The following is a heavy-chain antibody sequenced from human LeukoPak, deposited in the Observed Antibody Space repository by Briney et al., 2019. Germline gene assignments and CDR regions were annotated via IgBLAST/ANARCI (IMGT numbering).Heavy chain of an antibody. Sequence: SETLSLTCAVSGGSISSSNWWSWVRQPPGKGLEWIGEIYHSGSTNYNPSLKSRVTISVDKSKNQFSLKLSSVTAADTAVYYCARASVAAGYWYDTRLLDYWGRGTLVTVSS. CDR2: IYHSGST. CDR3: ARASVAAGYWYDTRLLDY. CDR1: GGSISSSNW. V-gene: IGHV4-4*02. J-gene: IGHJ4*02. D-gene: IGHD3-22*01.